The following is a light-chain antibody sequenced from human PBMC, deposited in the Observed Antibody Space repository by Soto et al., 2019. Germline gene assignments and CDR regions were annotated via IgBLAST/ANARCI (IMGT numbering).Light chain of an antibody. V-gene: IGLV2-14*01. J-gene: IGLJ2*01. Sequence: QSALTQPASVSGSPGQSITTSCTGTSSDVGGYNYVSWYQQHPGKAPKLMIYDVSNRPSGVSNRFSGSKSGNTASLTISGLQAEDEADYYCSSYTSSSTPSFGGGTKLTVL. CDR1: SSDVGGYNY. CDR3: SSYTSSSTPS. CDR2: DVS.